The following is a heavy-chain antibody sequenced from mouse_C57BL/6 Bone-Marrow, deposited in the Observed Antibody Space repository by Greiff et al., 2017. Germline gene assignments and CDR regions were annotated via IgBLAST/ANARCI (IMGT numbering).Heavy chain of an antibody. CDR2: IDPSDSYT. D-gene: IGHD2-5*01. CDR1: GYTFTSYW. Sequence: QVQLQQPGAELVMPGASVKLSCKAFGYTFTSYWMHWVKQRPGQGLEWIGEIDPSDSYTNYNQKFKGKSTLTVDKSSSTAYMQLSSLTSEDSAVYYCAREGYSNYEMDYWGQGTSVTVSS. CDR3: AREGYSNYEMDY. J-gene: IGHJ4*01. V-gene: IGHV1-69*01.